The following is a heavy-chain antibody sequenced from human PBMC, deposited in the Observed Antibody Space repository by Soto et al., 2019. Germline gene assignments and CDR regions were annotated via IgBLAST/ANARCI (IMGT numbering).Heavy chain of an antibody. J-gene: IGHJ4*02. CDR3: ARVPEYSSSSGEGYFYS. Sequence: QVQLVQSGAEVKKPGSSVKVSCKASGGTFSSYAISWVRQAPGQGLEWMGGIIPIFGTANYAQKFQGRVTITADESTSTAYMELSSLRSEDTAVYYCARVPEYSSSSGEGYFYSWGQGTLVTVSA. CDR1: GGTFSSYA. D-gene: IGHD6-6*01. CDR2: IIPIFGTA. V-gene: IGHV1-69*01.